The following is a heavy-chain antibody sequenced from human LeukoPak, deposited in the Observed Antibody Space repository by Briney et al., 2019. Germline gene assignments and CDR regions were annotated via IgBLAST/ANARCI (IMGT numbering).Heavy chain of an antibody. Sequence: GGTLRLSCAASGFTFSSYSMNWVRLAPGTGMEWVSYISSSSSTIYYADSVKGRFTISRDNAKNSLYLQMNSLRADDTVVYYCARGWRGFDYWGQGTLVTVSS. CDR1: GFTFSSYS. CDR3: ARGWRGFDY. J-gene: IGHJ4*02. V-gene: IGHV3-48*04. D-gene: IGHD3-3*01. CDR2: ISSSSSTI.